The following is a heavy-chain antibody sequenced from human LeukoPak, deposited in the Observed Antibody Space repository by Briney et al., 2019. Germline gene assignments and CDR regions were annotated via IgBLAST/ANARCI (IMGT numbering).Heavy chain of an antibody. V-gene: IGHV3-7*01. CDR3: ARALGRYCSSTSCDMDV. J-gene: IGHJ6*03. D-gene: IGHD2-2*01. Sequence: PGGSLRLSCAASGFTFSTYWMSWVRQAPGKGLEWVANIKQDGSEKYYVDSVKGRFTISRDNAKNSLYLQMNSLRAEETAVYYCARALGRYCSSTSCDMDVWGKGTTVTVSS. CDR1: GFTFSTYW. CDR2: IKQDGSEK.